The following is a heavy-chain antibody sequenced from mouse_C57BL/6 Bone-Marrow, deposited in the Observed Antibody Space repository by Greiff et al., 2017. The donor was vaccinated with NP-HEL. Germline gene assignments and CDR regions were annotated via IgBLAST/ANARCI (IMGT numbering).Heavy chain of an antibody. CDR1: GYTFTDYY. Sequence: EVQLQQSGPELVKPGASVKISCKASGYTFTDYYMNWVKQSHGKSLEWIGDINPNNGGTSYNQKFKGKATLTVDKSSSTAYMELRSLTSEDSAVYYCAIPSYYYGSSLFAYWGQGTLVTVSA. D-gene: IGHD1-1*01. V-gene: IGHV1-26*01. CDR3: AIPSYYYGSSLFAY. CDR2: INPNNGGT. J-gene: IGHJ3*01.